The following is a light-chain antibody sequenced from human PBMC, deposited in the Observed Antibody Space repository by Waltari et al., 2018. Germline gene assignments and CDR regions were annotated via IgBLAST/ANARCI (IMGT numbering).Light chain of an antibody. J-gene: IGLJ2*01. Sequence: SYVVTQPPSVSVAPGQTARITCGGNKIGGKSVHWYQQRPGQAPVLVVYDNSDRPSGISERLSGSNFANTATLSINRVEAGDEADYYCQVWDDSSDQGVFGGGTKLTVL. V-gene: IGLV3-21*02. CDR2: DNS. CDR1: KIGGKS. CDR3: QVWDDSSDQGV.